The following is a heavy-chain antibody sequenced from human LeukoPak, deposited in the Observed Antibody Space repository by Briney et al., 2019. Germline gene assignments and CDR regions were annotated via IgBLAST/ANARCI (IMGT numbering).Heavy chain of an antibody. CDR3: TTETPWILTGFDY. CDR2: IKSKTDGGTT. Sequence: GGSLRLSCAASGFTFSNAWMSWVRQAPGKGLEWVGRIKSKTDGGTTDYAAPVKGRFTISRDDSKNTLYLQMNSLKTEDTAVYYCTTETPWILTGFDYWGQGTLVTVSS. J-gene: IGHJ4*02. CDR1: GFTFSNAW. D-gene: IGHD3-9*01. V-gene: IGHV3-15*01.